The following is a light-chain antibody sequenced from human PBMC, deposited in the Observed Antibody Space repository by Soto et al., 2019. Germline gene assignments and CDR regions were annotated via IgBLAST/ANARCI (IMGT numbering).Light chain of an antibody. Sequence: QSALTQPASVSGSPGQSITISCTGTSSDVGGYNLVSWYQQHPGKTPKLMIYEGSKRPSGVSNRFSGSKSGNTASLTISGLQAEDEADYYCCSYAGSSTLLFGGGTQLTV. CDR1: SSDVGGYNL. CDR3: CSYAGSSTLL. V-gene: IGLV2-23*01. CDR2: EGS. J-gene: IGLJ2*01.